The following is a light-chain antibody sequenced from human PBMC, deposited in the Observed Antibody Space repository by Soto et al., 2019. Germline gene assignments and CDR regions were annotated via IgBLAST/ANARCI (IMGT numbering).Light chain of an antibody. Sequence: QSVLTQPPSASGTPGQRVTISCSGSSSNIGSNYVYWYQQLPGTAPKLLIYRNDQRPSGVPDRFSGSKSGTSASLAISGLRSEDEADYYCAAWDGSLSGYVFGTGTKLT. CDR3: AAWDGSLSGYV. CDR1: SSNIGSNY. V-gene: IGLV1-47*01. CDR2: RND. J-gene: IGLJ1*01.